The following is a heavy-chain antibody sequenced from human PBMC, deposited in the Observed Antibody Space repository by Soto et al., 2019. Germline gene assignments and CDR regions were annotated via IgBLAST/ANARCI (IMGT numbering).Heavy chain of an antibody. V-gene: IGHV4-4*02. D-gene: IGHD4-17*01. CDR3: ARQYGDYVRGAFDI. J-gene: IGHJ3*02. Sequence: SETLSLTCAVSGGSISSSNWWSWVRQPPGKGLEWIGEIYHSGSTNYNPSLKSRVTISVDTSKNQFSLKLSSVTAADTAVYYCARQYGDYVRGAFDIWGQGTMVTVSS. CDR2: IYHSGST. CDR1: GGSISSSNW.